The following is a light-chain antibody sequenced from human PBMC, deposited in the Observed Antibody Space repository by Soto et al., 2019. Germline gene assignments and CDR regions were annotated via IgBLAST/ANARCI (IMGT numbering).Light chain of an antibody. J-gene: IGKJ4*01. V-gene: IGKV3D-7*01. CDR3: QQDYNLPLT. CDR1: QSVSSSY. CDR2: GAS. Sequence: PGERVTLSCRASQSVSSSYLTWYQQKPGQALRLLIYGASTRATSIPARFIGSGTGTDFTLTISSLQPEDFAVYYCQQDYNLPLTFGGGTKEEIK.